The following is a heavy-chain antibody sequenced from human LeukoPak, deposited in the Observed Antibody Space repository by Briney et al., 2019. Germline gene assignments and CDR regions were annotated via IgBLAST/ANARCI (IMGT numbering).Heavy chain of an antibody. CDR1: RYSISSGYY. Sequence: SETLSLTCTVSRYSISSGYYWGWIRQPPGKGLEWIGRIYTSGSTNYNPSLKSRVTMSVDTSKNQFSLKLSSVTAADTAVYYCASGSYYGVFDYWGQGTLVTVSS. V-gene: IGHV4-38-2*02. CDR2: IYTSGST. CDR3: ASGSYYGVFDY. J-gene: IGHJ4*02. D-gene: IGHD1-26*01.